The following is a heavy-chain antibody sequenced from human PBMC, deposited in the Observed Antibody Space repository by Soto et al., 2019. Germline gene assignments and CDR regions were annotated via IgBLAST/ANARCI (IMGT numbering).Heavy chain of an antibody. D-gene: IGHD3-10*01. CDR2: ISDSGRT. CDR3: ARNDSGSNSFDS. V-gene: IGHV4-31*03. Sequence: QVQLQESGPGLVKPSQTLSLTCTVSDGSIGSGGYYWSWIRQRPGKGLEWIGYISDSGRTYYNPSLKSRVTISEDTSKNQFSLRLRSVTAADTAVYFCARNDSGSNSFDSWGQGTVVIVSS. J-gene: IGHJ4*02. CDR1: DGSIGSGGYY.